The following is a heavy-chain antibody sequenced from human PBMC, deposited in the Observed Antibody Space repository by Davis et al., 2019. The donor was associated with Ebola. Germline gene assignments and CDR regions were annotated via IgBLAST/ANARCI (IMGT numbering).Heavy chain of an antibody. V-gene: IGHV4-59*08. D-gene: IGHD5-18*01. CDR1: GGSISSYY. J-gene: IGHJ4*02. Sequence: SETLSLTCTVSGGSISSYYWSWIRQPPGKGLEWIGYIYYSGSTNYNPSLKSRVTISVDTSKNQFSLKLSSVTAADTAVYYCARHYSYGGIGGYYFDYWGQGTLVTVSS. CDR3: ARHYSYGGIGGYYFDY. CDR2: IYYSGST.